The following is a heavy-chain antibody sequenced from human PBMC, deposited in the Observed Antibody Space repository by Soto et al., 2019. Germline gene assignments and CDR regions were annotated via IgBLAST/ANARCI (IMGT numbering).Heavy chain of an antibody. CDR2: ISYDGSNK. CDR3: AKGTFGSGYLDY. D-gene: IGHD3-10*01. Sequence: LRLSFAASGFTFSSYGMHWVRQAPGKGLEWVAVISYDGSNKYYADSVKGRFTISRDNSKNTLYLQMNSLRAEDTAVYYCAKGTFGSGYLDYWGPGTLVTVSS. CDR1: GFTFSSYG. V-gene: IGHV3-30*18. J-gene: IGHJ4*02.